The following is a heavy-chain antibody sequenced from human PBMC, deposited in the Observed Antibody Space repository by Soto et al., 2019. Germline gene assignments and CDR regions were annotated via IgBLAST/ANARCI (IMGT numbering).Heavy chain of an antibody. CDR2: IWHDGSNR. CDR3: ARDTRLASADEGAFDY. Sequence: QVQLVESGGGVVQPGRSLRLSCVASALTFSYDGMHWVRQAPGKGLEWVAGIWHDGSNRYYADSVNGRFTISRDNSKNTLYRQMSTLRDEDTAVYFCARDTRLASADEGAFDYWGQGTLVTVSS. CDR1: ALTFSYDG. V-gene: IGHV3-33*01. J-gene: IGHJ4*02. D-gene: IGHD2-2*01.